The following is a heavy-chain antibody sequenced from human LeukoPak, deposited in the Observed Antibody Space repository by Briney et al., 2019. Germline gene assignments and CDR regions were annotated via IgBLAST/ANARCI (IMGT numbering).Heavy chain of an antibody. Sequence: GGSLRLSCAASGFTFSSYSMNWVRQAPGKGLEWVSYISSSSSTIYYADSVKGRFTISRDNAKNSLYLQMNSLRAEDTAVYYCAKSIEMASIGIDYWGQGTLVTVSS. CDR3: AKSIEMASIGIDY. CDR1: GFTFSSYS. V-gene: IGHV3-48*01. D-gene: IGHD5-24*01. CDR2: ISSSSSTI. J-gene: IGHJ4*02.